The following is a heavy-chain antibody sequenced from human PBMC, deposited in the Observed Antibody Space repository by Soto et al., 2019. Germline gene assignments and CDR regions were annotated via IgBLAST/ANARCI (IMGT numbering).Heavy chain of an antibody. J-gene: IGHJ5*02. CDR1: GGSFSGYY. D-gene: IGHD1-7*01. V-gene: IGHV4-34*01. Sequence: KQSETLSLTCAVYGGSFSGYYWSWIRQPPGKGLEWIGEINHSGSTNYNPSLKSRVTISVDTSKNQFSLKLSSVTAADTAVYYCAGGITGTTHNWFDPWGQGTLVTVSS. CDR3: AGGITGTTHNWFDP. CDR2: INHSGST.